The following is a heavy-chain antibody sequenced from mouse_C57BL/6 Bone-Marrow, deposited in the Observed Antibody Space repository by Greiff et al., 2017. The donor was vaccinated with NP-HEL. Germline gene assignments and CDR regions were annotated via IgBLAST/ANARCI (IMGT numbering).Heavy chain of an antibody. J-gene: IGHJ1*03. CDR1: GYTFTSYW. V-gene: IGHV1-69*01. D-gene: IGHD2-2*01. CDR2: IDPSDSYT. Sequence: VQLQQPGAELVMPGASVKLSCKASGYTFTSYWMHWVKQRPGQGLEWIGEIDPSDSYTNYNEKFKGKATLTVDKPSSTAYMQLSSLTSEDSAVYRCAIGYRYFDVWGKGTTVTVSS. CDR3: AIGYRYFDV.